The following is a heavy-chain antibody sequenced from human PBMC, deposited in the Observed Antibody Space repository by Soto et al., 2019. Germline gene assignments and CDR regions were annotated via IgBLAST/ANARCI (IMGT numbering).Heavy chain of an antibody. V-gene: IGHV1-69*11. CDR3: ARALVATNAFDY. CDR2: IIPILRTA. Sequence: QVQVEQSGAEGKKPGSSVKVSCKASGDTFSSYGFTWVRQAPGQGLEWMGGIIPILRTANYAQKFQGRVTITADESTSTAYMELSSLRSEDTAVYYCARALVATNAFDYWGQGILVTVSS. J-gene: IGHJ4*02. D-gene: IGHD5-12*01. CDR1: GDTFSSYG.